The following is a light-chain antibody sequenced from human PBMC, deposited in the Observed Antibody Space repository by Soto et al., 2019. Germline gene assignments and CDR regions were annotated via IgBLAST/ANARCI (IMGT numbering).Light chain of an antibody. CDR3: QQYNDWPPWIT. V-gene: IGKV3-15*01. CDR1: QSVSRN. Sequence: EIVMTQSPATLSVSPGERVTLSCRASQSVSRNLAWYQQEPGQAPRLLIYDASSRATGIPARFSGSGSGTDFTLTISSLEPEDFALYFCQQYNDWPPWITFGQGTRLEIK. J-gene: IGKJ5*01. CDR2: DAS.